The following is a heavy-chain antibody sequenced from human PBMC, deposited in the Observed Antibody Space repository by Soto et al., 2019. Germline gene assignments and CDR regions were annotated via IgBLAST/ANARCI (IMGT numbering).Heavy chain of an antibody. J-gene: IGHJ4*02. CDR1: GYTFTDLA. V-gene: IGHV1-3*01. Sequence: QAQLVQSGAEAKQPGASVRVSCKSSGYTFTDLALHWVLQAPGQGLELRGWINVGNGNTGYSRKLQGRVTTDRDMSANTAYIEVTSLTSEATHIYYCASEGAHYAPFDLWGQGPLVTVSS. CDR2: INVGNGNT. CDR3: ASEGAHYAPFDL. D-gene: IGHD3-16*01.